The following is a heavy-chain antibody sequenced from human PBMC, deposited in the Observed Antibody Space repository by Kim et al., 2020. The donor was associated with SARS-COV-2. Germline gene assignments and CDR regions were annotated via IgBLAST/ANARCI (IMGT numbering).Heavy chain of an antibody. CDR1: GYTFTSYY. V-gene: IGHV1-46*01. CDR2: INPSGGNT. J-gene: IGHJ4*02. Sequence: ASVKVSCKASGYTFTSYYIHWVRQAPGQGLEWMGLINPSGGNTNYAQRFQGRLTMTRDXSTSTVYXXXKTLRSEDTAVYYCXREWLRPYSGSYYFDQWGPGTXVTVSS. D-gene: IGHD1-26*01. CDR3: XREWLRPYSGSYYFDQ.